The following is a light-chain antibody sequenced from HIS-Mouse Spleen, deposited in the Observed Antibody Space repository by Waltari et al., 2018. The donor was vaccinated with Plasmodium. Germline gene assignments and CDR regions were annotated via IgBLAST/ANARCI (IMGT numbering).Light chain of an antibody. CDR1: QSVSRSY. CDR2: GAS. CDR3: QQYGSSPPYT. V-gene: IGKV3-20*01. Sequence: EIVLTQSPGTLSLSPGERATLSCRASQSVSRSYLAWYQQQPSQAPRPLLQGASSRATGIPDRFSGSGSGTDFTLTISRLEPEDFAVYYCQQYGSSPPYTFGQGTKLEIK. J-gene: IGKJ2*01.